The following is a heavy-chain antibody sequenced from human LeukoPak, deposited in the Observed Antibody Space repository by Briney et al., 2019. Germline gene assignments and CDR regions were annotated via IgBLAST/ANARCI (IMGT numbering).Heavy chain of an antibody. J-gene: IGHJ3*02. V-gene: IGHV3-30*18. CDR3: ANIYLYDSSGYDAFDI. CDR1: GFTFSSYG. D-gene: IGHD3-22*01. CDR2: ISYDGSNK. Sequence: GGSLRLSCAASGFTFSSYGMHWVRQAPGKGLEWVAVISYDGSNKYYADSVKGRFTISRDNSKNTLYLQMNSLRAEDTAVYYCANIYLYDSSGYDAFDIWGQGTMVTVSS.